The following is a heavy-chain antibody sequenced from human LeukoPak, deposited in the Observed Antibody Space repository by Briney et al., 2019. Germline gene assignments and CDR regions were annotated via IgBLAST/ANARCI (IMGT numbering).Heavy chain of an antibody. Sequence: VASVKVSCTASGSTFTSFYMHWVRQAPGQGLEWMGIINPSGGSTSYAQKFQGRVTMTRDTSTSTVYMELSSLRSEDTAVYYCARDEGGTAVRYYFDYWGQGTLVTASS. J-gene: IGHJ4*02. V-gene: IGHV1-46*01. CDR2: INPSGGST. D-gene: IGHD2-21*02. CDR1: GSTFTSFY. CDR3: ARDEGGTAVRYYFDY.